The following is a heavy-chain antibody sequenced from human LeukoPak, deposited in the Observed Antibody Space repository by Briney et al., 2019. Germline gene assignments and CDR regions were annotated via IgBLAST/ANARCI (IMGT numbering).Heavy chain of an antibody. CDR2: INHSGST. V-gene: IGHV4-34*01. CDR1: GGSFSGYY. CDR3: ARVVVRFWSGYSIDY. D-gene: IGHD3-3*01. J-gene: IGHJ4*02. Sequence: PSETLSLTCAVYGGSFSGYYWSWIRQPPGKGLEWIGEINHSGSTNYNPSLKSRVTISVDTSKNQFSLKLSSVTAADTAVYYCARVVVRFWSGYSIDYWGQGTLVTVSS.